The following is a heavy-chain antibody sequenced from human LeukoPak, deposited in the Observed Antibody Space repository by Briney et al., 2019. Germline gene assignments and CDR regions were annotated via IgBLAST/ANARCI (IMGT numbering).Heavy chain of an antibody. CDR2: ISGNGAGT. CDR3: ATAANTWRDDF. J-gene: IGHJ4*02. V-gene: IGHV3-23*01. CDR1: AFTFSSYA. D-gene: IGHD5-18*01. Sequence: GRSLRLSCAASAFTFSSYAMSWVRQAPGKGLEWVSAISGNGAGTYYGDSVKGRFTISRDISKNTLFLQMNSLTADDTAVYYCATAANTWRDDFWGQGTLVTVSS.